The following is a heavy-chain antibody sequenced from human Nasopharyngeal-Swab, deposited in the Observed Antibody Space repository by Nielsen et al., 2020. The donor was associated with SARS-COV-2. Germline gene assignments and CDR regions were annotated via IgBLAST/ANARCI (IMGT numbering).Heavy chain of an antibody. V-gene: IGHV3-30*18. Sequence: GGSLRLSCTASGFIFSNYGMHWVRQAPGKGLEWVAVISYDGINKYNADSVKGRFTISRDNSKDTLYLQMNSLRPEDTAVYYCAKENWGGNMTYYYYYHMDVWGKGTTVTVSS. D-gene: IGHD7-27*01. CDR2: ISYDGINK. CDR3: AKENWGGNMTYYYYYHMDV. CDR1: GFIFSNYG. J-gene: IGHJ6*03.